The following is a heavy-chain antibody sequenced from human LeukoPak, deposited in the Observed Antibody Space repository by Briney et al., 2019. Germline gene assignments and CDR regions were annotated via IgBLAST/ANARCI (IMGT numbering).Heavy chain of an antibody. CDR1: GYTFTGYD. D-gene: IGHD1-26*01. CDR3: ARVGGSYAVYAFDI. J-gene: IGHJ3*02. V-gene: IGHV1-8*01. Sequence: ASVKVSCKASGYTFTGYDINWVRQATGQGLEWMGWMNPNSGNTGYAQKFQGRVTMTRNTSISTAYMELSSLRSEDTAVYCCARVGGSYAVYAFDIWGQGTMVTVSS. CDR2: MNPNSGNT.